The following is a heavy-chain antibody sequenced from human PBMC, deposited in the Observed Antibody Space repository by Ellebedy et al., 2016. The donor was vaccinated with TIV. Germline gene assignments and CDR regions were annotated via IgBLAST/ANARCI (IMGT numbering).Heavy chain of an antibody. V-gene: IGHV5-51*01. CDR2: IHPGDSDT. D-gene: IGHD3-16*01. Sequence: KVSCKGSAYSFTNYWIGWVRQMARKGLEWIGIIHPGDSDTRYSPFFQGQGTISVDTSISTAYLQWSSLRASDTAMYYCARHEGWLTPTPGYSGMDVWGQGTTVTVSS. CDR3: ARHEGWLTPTPGYSGMDV. J-gene: IGHJ6*02. CDR1: AYSFTNYW.